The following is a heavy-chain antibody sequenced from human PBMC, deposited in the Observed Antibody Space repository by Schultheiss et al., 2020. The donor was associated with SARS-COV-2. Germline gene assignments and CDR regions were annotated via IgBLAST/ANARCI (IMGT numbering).Heavy chain of an antibody. J-gene: IGHJ6*02. CDR2: IYWDDDK. V-gene: IGHV2-5*02. CDR1: GFSLTTSGEG. Sequence: SGPTLVKPTQTLTLTCSFSGFSLTTSGEGVGWIRQPPGKALEWLALIYWDDDKRYSPSLRGRLTITKDTSKNQVVLTMANMDPVDTATYYCAHWPYYYGMDVWGQGTTVTVSS. CDR3: AHWPYYYGMDV.